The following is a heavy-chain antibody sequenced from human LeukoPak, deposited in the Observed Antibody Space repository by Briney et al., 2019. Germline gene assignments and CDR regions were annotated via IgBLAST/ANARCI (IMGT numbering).Heavy chain of an antibody. CDR3: ARGVGSGYTSGWEFDY. J-gene: IGHJ4*02. CDR1: GFTFSSYE. D-gene: IGHD6-19*01. V-gene: IGHV3-48*03. CDR2: ISSSGSTI. Sequence: PGGSLRLSCAASGFTFSSYEMNWVRQAPGKGLEWVSYISSSGSTIYYADSVKGRFTISRDNAKNSLYLQMNSLRAEDTAVYYCARGVGSGYTSGWEFDYWGQGTLVTVSS.